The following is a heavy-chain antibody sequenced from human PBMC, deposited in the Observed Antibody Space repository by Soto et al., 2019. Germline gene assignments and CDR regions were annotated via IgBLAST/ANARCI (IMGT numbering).Heavy chain of an antibody. CDR3: ARENSYFDY. Sequence: QIPLLQSGAEVKKPGASVKVTCKASGYTFRNFGIIWVRQAPGQGLEWMGWISAYNANANYAQKFQGRLTMTADTSTSTAYMELRSRRSDDTAVYYCARENSYFDYWGQGTLVTVSS. V-gene: IGHV1-18*01. CDR2: ISAYNANA. J-gene: IGHJ4*02. CDR1: GYTFRNFG.